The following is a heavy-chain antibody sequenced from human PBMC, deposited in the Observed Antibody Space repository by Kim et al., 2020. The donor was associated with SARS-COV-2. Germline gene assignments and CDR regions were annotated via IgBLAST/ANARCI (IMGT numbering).Heavy chain of an antibody. J-gene: IGHJ6*02. CDR1: GFTFSSHS. Sequence: GGSLRLSCAASGFTFSSHSMNWVRQAPGKGLEWVSSASNTGSYIYYGDSVKGRFTISRDNARNSLYLQMNSLRPEDTAVYFCARDRAEATSYGMDVWDQGTTVTVSS. CDR3: ARDRAEATSYGMDV. D-gene: IGHD6-13*01. CDR2: ASNTGSYI. V-gene: IGHV3-21*01.